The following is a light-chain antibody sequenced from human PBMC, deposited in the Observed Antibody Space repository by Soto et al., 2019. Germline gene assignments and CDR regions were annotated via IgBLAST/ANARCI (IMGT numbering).Light chain of an antibody. CDR2: DVS. J-gene: IGLJ2*01. Sequence: QSALTQPASVSGSPGQPITISCTGTSSDVGCYNYVYWYQQHPGKAPKLMIYDVSNRHSGVSNRFSSSKSANTASLTISGLQAEDEADYYCISYTGSSTYVVFGGGTKLTVL. V-gene: IGLV2-14*01. CDR3: ISYTGSSTYVV. CDR1: SSDVGCYNY.